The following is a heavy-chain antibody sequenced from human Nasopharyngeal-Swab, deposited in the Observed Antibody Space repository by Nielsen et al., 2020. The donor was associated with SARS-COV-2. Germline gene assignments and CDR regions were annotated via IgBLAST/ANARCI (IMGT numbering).Heavy chain of an antibody. CDR1: GFIFSDYD. D-gene: IGHD3/OR15-3a*01. Sequence: GGSLRLSCAASGFIFSDYDMHWVRQSPGGSLEWASGIGSAGDTYYSDYVTGRFTISRDNVKNSLYLQMNSLGAGDTAVYYCARDPHGLDLWGRGTLVAVSS. V-gene: IGHV3-13*01. J-gene: IGHJ2*01. CDR2: IGSAGDT. CDR3: ARDPHGLDL.